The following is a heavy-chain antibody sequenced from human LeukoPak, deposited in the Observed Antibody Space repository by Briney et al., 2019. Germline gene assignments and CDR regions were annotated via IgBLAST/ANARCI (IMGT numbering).Heavy chain of an antibody. D-gene: IGHD3-10*01. V-gene: IGHV4-59*08. CDR2: IYYSGST. Sequence: SETLSLTCTVSGGSISSYYWSWIRQPPGKGLEWIGYIYYSGSTNYNPSLKSRVTISVDTSKNQFSLKLSSVTAADTAVYYCARLSPTYYYGSGSYFFDYWGQGTLVTVSS. CDR1: GGSISSYY. CDR3: ARLSPTYYYGSGSYFFDY. J-gene: IGHJ4*02.